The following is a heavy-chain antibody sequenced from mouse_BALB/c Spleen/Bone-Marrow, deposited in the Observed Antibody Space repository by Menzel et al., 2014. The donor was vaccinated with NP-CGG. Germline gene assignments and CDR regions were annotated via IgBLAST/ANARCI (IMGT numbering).Heavy chain of an antibody. CDR3: ATGTFAY. V-gene: IGHV5-12-2*01. D-gene: IGHD4-1*01. Sequence: EAKLVESGGGLVQPGGSLKLSCAASGFTFSSYTMSWVRQTPEKRLEWVAYISNGGGSTYYPDTVKGRFTISRDNAKNTLYLQVSSLKSEDTAMYYCATGTFAYWGQATLVTVSA. CDR1: GFTFSSYT. J-gene: IGHJ3*01. CDR2: ISNGGGST.